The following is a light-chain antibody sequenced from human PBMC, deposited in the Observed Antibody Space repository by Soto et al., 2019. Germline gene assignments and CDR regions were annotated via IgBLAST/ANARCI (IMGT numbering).Light chain of an antibody. V-gene: IGKV1-39*01. CDR2: AAS. J-gene: IGKJ2*01. Sequence: DIQMTQSPSSLSASVGDRVTITCRASQNIFSFLNWYLHKPGKAPELLIYAASSLQSGVPSRFSGSGSGTDFALTISSLQPEDFATFYCQQSYSVPHTFGQGTNLEI. CDR1: QNIFSF. CDR3: QQSYSVPHT.